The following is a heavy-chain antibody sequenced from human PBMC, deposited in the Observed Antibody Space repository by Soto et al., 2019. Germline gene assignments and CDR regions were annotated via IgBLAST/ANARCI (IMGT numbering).Heavy chain of an antibody. CDR2: ISYDGSNK. D-gene: IGHD2-2*01. V-gene: IGHV3-30-3*01. Sequence: QVQLVESGGGVVQPGRSLRLSCAASGFTFSSYDMHWVRQAPGKGLEWVAVISYDGSNKYYADSVKGRFTISRDNSKNTLYLQMNSLRAEDTAVYYCARGYCSSTSCYFGYYYGMDVWGQGTTVTVSS. CDR1: GFTFSSYD. CDR3: ARGYCSSTSCYFGYYYGMDV. J-gene: IGHJ6*02.